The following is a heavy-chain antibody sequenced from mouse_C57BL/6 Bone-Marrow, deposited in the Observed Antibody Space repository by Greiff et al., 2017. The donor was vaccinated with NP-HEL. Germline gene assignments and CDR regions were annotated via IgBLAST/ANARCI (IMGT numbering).Heavy chain of an antibody. CDR3: TEEIYYPYYFDY. CDR1: GYTFTSYW. CDR2: IYPGNSDT. V-gene: IGHV1-5*01. J-gene: IGHJ2*01. Sequence: VQLKESGTVLARPGASVKMSCKTSGYTFTSYWMHWVNQRPGQGLEWIGAIYPGNSDTSYNQKFKGKAKLTAVTSASTAYMELSSLTNEDSAVYYCTEEIYYPYYFDYWGQGTTLTVSS. D-gene: IGHD1-1*01.